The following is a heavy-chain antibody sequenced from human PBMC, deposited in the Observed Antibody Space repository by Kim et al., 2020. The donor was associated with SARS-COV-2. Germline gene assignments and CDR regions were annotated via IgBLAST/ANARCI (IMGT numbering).Heavy chain of an antibody. CDR3: TTDYERIGGLCDGETCYPASL. CDR2: IRSKADGGTA. D-gene: IGHD2-21*01. Sequence: GGSLRLSCAASGFTFTKVWLSWVRQAPGKGLEWVGRIRSKADGGTADYAAPVKGRFTISRDDSKNTLYLQMNGLSAEDTDFYHCTTDYERIGGLCDGETCYPASLWGQGTLVTVSS. J-gene: IGHJ4*02. V-gene: IGHV3-15*01. CDR1: GFTFTKVW.